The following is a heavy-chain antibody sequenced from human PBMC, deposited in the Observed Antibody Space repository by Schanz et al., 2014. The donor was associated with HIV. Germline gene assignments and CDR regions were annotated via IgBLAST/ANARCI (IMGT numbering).Heavy chain of an antibody. CDR2: SRVKSDSYAT. D-gene: IGHD5-18*01. J-gene: IGHJ6*02. Sequence: EVQLLDSGGGLVQPGGSLRVSCAASGLTFSDYAMTWVRQGAGKGLEWVARSRVKSDSYATEYAASVTGRFTTSRDDSKNSVYLQMNSLNIEDTAVYYCRGYRFYYGVDFWGQGTTVTVSS. CDR1: GLTFSDYA. CDR3: RGYRFYYGVDF. V-gene: IGHV3-72*01.